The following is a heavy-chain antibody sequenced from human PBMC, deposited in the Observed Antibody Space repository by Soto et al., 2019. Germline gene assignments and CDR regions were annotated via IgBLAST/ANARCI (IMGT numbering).Heavy chain of an antibody. V-gene: IGHV1-69*12. D-gene: IGHD5-18*01. CDR2: IIPIFGTA. CDR1: GGTFSSYA. Sequence: QVQLVQSGAEVKKPGSSVKVSCKASGGTFSSYAISWVRQAPGQGLEWMGGIIPIFGTANYAQKFQGRVTIXXDXSXXTAYMELSSLRSEDTAVYYCARDSGGYSYGSKFRYWGQGTLVTVSS. CDR3: ARDSGGYSYGSKFRY. J-gene: IGHJ4*02.